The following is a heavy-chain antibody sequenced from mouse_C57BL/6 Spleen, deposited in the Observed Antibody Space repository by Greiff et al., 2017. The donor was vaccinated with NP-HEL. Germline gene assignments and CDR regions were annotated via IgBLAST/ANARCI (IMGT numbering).Heavy chain of an antibody. J-gene: IGHJ2*01. CDR1: GYTFTDYY. CDR2: INPYNGGT. Sequence: EVQLQQSGPVLVKPGASVKMSCKASGYTFTDYYMNWVKQSHGKSLEWIGVINPYNGGTSYNQKFKGKATLTVDKSSSTAYMELNSLTSEDSAVYYCARSGIELSLYYFDYWGQGTTLTVSS. CDR3: ARSGIELSLYYFDY. D-gene: IGHD6-2*01. V-gene: IGHV1-19*01.